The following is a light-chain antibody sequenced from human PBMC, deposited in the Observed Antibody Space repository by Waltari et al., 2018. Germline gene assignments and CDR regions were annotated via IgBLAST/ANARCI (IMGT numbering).Light chain of an antibody. CDR2: AAS. J-gene: IGKJ4*02. Sequence: TCRFRKGISYFLDWYQQKPEKAAKVLIYAASTWQTGVPSRFSGSGSGTDFTLAISSLQPEDFATYYCQHLNSSPPLFGGGTKVEIK. CDR1: KGISYF. V-gene: IGKV1-9*01. CDR3: QHLNSSPPL.